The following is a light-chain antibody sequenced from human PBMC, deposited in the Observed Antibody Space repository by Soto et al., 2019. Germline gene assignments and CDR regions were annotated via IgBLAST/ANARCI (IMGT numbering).Light chain of an antibody. J-gene: IGLJ1*01. CDR2: LNSDGSH. CDR3: QTWGTGIPWV. Sequence: QSVLTQSPSASASLGASVKLTCTLSSGHSSYAIAWHQQQPEKGPRYLMKLNSDGSHSKGDGIPDRFSGSSSGAERYLTISRLPCEDEADYYCQTWGTGIPWVFGTGTQLTVL. V-gene: IGLV4-69*01. CDR1: SGHSSYA.